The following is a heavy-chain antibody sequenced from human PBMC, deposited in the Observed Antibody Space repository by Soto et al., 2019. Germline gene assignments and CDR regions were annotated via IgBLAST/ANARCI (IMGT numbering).Heavy chain of an antibody. CDR2: IKQDGSET. J-gene: IGHJ4*02. CDR1: GCSFGSHW. D-gene: IGHD6-13*01. CDR3: TSGTSIAAVGPYDY. V-gene: IGHV3-7*01. Sequence: EVQLVESGGGRVQPGGTLRLSCSASGCSFGSHWMTWVRQAPGKGLEWVASIKQDGSETLYVDSVKGRFTISRDNGKNSLLLQMNSLRAEDTAVYYCTSGTSIAAVGPYDYWGQGTLVTVSS.